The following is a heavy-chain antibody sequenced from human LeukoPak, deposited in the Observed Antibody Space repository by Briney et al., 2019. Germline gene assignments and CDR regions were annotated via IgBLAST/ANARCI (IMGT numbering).Heavy chain of an antibody. CDR1: GFTVSNTY. CDR3: ARLHRRQFTSFDY. J-gene: IGHJ4*02. V-gene: IGHV3-53*01. Sequence: PGGSLRLSCTASGFTVSNTYMSWVRQAPGKGLEWVSAIYSAGSTYYVDSVKGRFTISRDNSKSTLHLQMDSLRVEDTAVYYCARLHRRQFTSFDYWGQGTLITVSS. CDR2: IYSAGST. D-gene: IGHD4-11*01.